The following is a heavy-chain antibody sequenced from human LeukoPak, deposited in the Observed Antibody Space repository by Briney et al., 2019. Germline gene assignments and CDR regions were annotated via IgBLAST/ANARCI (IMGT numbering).Heavy chain of an antibody. J-gene: IGHJ4*02. D-gene: IGHD3-22*01. CDR3: AKDSPQRSSGYYY. CDR1: GGTFSSYA. V-gene: IGHV1-69*05. Sequence: GASVKVSCKASGGTFSSYAISWVRQAPGQGLEWMGGIIPIFSTANYAQKFQGRVTITTDESTSTAYMELSSLRAEDTAVYYCAKDSPQRSSGYYYWGQGTLVTVSS. CDR2: IIPIFSTA.